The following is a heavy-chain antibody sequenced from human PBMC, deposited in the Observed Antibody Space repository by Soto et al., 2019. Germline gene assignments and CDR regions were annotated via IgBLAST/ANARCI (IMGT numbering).Heavy chain of an antibody. V-gene: IGHV1-69*13. J-gene: IGHJ5*02. D-gene: IGHD1-1*01. Sequence: SVKVSCKASGGTFSSYAISWVRQAPGQGLEWMGGIIPIFGTANYAQKFQGRVTITADESTSTAYMELSSLRSEDTAVYYCARSLVELEPLWFDPWGQGTLVTVSS. CDR2: IIPIFGTA. CDR1: GGTFSSYA. CDR3: ARSLVELEPLWFDP.